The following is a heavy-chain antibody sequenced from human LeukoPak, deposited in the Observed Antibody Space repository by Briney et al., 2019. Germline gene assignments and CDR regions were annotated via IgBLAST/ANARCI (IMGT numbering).Heavy chain of an antibody. CDR3: ARDFDY. CDR2: NNPNSGDT. CDR1: GYTFTNFY. V-gene: IGHV1-2*02. J-gene: IGHJ4*02. Sequence: ASVKVSCKASGYTFTNFYIHWVRQAPGQGLEWMGWNNPNSGDTNYAQRFQGRVTMTRDTSISTVYMELSSLRSEDTAAYYCARDFDYWGQGTLVTVSS.